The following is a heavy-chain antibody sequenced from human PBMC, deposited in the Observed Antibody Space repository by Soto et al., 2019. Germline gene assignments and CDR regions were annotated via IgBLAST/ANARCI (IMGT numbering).Heavy chain of an antibody. D-gene: IGHD3-10*01. V-gene: IGHV3-48*01. CDR2: ISSSSSTI. Sequence: GGSLRLSCAASGFTFSSYSMNWVRQAPGKGLEWVSYISSSSSTIYYADSVKGRFTISRDNAKNSLYLQMNGLRAEDTAVYYCARDPTMVRGVIKSKPDYWGQGTLVTVSS. J-gene: IGHJ4*02. CDR3: ARDPTMVRGVIKSKPDY. CDR1: GFTFSSYS.